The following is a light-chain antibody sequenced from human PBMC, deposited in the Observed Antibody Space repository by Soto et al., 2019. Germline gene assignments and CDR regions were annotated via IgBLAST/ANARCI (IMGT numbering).Light chain of an antibody. V-gene: IGLV2-14*01. J-gene: IGLJ2*01. CDR1: SSDVGGYNY. CDR2: DVS. CDR3: SSYTSSSTLV. Sequence: QSALTQPASVSGSPGQSITISCTGTSSDVGGYNYVSWYQQHPGKAPKLMIHDVSNRRSGVSNRFSGSKSGNRASLTISGLQAEDEADYCCSSYTSSSTLVFGGGTKLTVL.